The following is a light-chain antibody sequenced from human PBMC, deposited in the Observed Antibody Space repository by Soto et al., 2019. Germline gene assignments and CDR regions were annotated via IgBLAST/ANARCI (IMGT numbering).Light chain of an antibody. J-gene: IGKJ4*01. CDR1: QNVRSN. V-gene: IGKV3-15*01. CDR2: GAS. Sequence: EIVMTQSPATLSVSPWERATLACRASQNVRSNLAWYQQKPGQAPRLLIYGASTRATGIPARFSGRGSGTEFILTISRLEPEDFTVYYCQQYGSSPTFGGGTKVDIK. CDR3: QQYGSSPT.